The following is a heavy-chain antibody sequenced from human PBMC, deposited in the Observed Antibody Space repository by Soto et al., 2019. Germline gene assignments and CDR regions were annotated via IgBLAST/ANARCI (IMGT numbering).Heavy chain of an antibody. CDR2: ISYDGSNK. Sequence: PGGSLRLSCAAPGFTFSSYAMHWVRQAPGKGLEWVAVISYDGSNKYYADSVKGRFTISRDNSKNTLYLQMNSLRAEDTAVYYCARDWAQTNQLDYWGQGTLVTVSS. V-gene: IGHV3-30-3*01. J-gene: IGHJ4*02. CDR3: ARDWAQTNQLDY. D-gene: IGHD1-1*01. CDR1: GFTFSSYA.